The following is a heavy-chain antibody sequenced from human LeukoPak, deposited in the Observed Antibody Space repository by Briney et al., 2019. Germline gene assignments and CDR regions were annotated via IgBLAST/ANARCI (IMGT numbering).Heavy chain of an antibody. Sequence: SETLSLTCTVSGGSISTYYWSWIRQPAGKGLEWIGRIYTTGSANYNPSLRSRVTMSVDTSKNQFSLRLKSVTAADTAVYYCARDRSYDSTGYYNFDHWGQGTLVTVSS. V-gene: IGHV4-4*07. CDR1: GGSISTYY. CDR3: ARDRSYDSTGYYNFDH. D-gene: IGHD3-22*01. J-gene: IGHJ4*02. CDR2: IYTTGSA.